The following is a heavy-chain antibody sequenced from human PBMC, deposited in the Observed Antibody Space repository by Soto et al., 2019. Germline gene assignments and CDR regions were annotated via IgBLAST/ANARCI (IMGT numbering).Heavy chain of an antibody. CDR3: AKDIDDPGPPGAFDI. D-gene: IGHD2-15*01. CDR1: GFTFSSYA. Sequence: PEESLKISCAASGFTFSSYATSWVRQAPGKGLEWVSAISGSGGSTYYADSVKGRFTISRDNSKNTLYLQMNSLRAEDTAVYYCAKDIDDPGPPGAFDIWGKGIMVTVSS. CDR2: ISGSGGST. J-gene: IGHJ3*02. V-gene: IGHV3-23*01.